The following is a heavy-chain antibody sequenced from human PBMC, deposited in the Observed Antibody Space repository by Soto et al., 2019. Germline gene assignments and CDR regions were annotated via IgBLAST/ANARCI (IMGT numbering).Heavy chain of an antibody. CDR2: ISSSSSYI. CDR1: GFTFSSYS. V-gene: IGHV3-21*01. CDR3: ARSRGYDFWSGYPYYYGMDV. Sequence: GGSLRLSCAASGFTFSSYSMNWVRQAPGKGLEWVSSISSSSSYIYYADSVKGRFTISRDNAKNSLYLQMSSLRAEDTAVYYCARSRGYDFWSGYPYYYGMDVWGQGTAVTVSS. D-gene: IGHD3-3*01. J-gene: IGHJ6*02.